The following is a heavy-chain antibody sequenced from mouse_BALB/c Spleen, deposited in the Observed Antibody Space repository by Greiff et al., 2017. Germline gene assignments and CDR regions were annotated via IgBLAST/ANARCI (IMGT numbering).Heavy chain of an antibody. V-gene: IGHV5-17*02. CDR1: GFTFSSFG. D-gene: IGHD1-1*01. CDR3: ARPHITTVVDYAMDY. J-gene: IGHJ4*01. Sequence: EVQRVESGGGLVQPGGSRKLSCAASGFTFSSFGMHWVRQAPEKGLEWVAYISSGSSTIYYADTVKGRFTISRDNPKNTLFLQMTSLRSEDTAMYYCARPHITTVVDYAMDYWGQGTSVTVSS. CDR2: ISSGSSTI.